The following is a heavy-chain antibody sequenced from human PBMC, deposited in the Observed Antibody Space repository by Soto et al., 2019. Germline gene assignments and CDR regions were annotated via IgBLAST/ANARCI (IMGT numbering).Heavy chain of an antibody. CDR3: AHTVSGLPLIYYH. CDR2: IYWDDDI. D-gene: IGHD6-25*01. V-gene: IGHV2-5*02. J-gene: IGHJ5*02. Sequence: QITLKESGPTLVKPTQTLTLTCTFSGFSLSTSGVGVGWIHQPPGKALEWLALIYWDDDIRYTTSLKNRLTITKDISRNQVFLTMTNMHPVDRATYNCAHTVSGLPLIYYHWGQGLLVTVSS. CDR1: GFSLSTSGVG.